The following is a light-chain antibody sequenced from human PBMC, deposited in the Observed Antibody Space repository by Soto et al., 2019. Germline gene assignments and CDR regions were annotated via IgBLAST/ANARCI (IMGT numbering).Light chain of an antibody. CDR3: QQYGSSRST. CDR2: ATS. V-gene: IGKV3-20*01. CDR1: QSVSSRY. Sequence: EIVLTQSPGTLSLAPGDTAALSCRASQSVSSRYLAWYQQKSGQAPRLLIYATSSRATDIPDRFIGYGSGTDFTLTISGLEPEDFAVYYCQQYGSSRSTFGQGTKVEIK. J-gene: IGKJ1*01.